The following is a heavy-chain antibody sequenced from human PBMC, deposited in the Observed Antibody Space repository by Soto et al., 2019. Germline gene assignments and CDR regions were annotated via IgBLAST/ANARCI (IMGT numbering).Heavy chain of an antibody. J-gene: IGHJ5*02. CDR3: ARQSYDSSGYYYGA. CDR2: MYSSGNT. CDR1: AGSISRSNYY. Sequence: QLQLQESGPGLVKPSETLSLTCTVSAGSISRSNYYWGWIRQPPGKGLEWIGSMYSSGNTYYNPSPKSRVTRSVDTSKNQFSLKLTSVTAADTAVYYCARQSYDSSGYYYGAWGQGTLVTVSS. V-gene: IGHV4-39*01. D-gene: IGHD3-22*01.